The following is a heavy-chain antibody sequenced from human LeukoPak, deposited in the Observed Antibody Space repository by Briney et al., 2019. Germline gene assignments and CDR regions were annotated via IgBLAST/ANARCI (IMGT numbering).Heavy chain of an antibody. D-gene: IGHD1-26*01. Sequence: GESLKISCKVSGYIFTNYWIAWLRQMPGKGLEWMGIIYPGDSDTTYSPSFQGQVTISADKSISTSYLHWSSLKASDTAMYYCARRWEGSRMFDPWGQGTLVTVSS. CDR3: ARRWEGSRMFDP. J-gene: IGHJ5*02. V-gene: IGHV5-51*01. CDR2: IYPGDSDT. CDR1: GYIFTNYW.